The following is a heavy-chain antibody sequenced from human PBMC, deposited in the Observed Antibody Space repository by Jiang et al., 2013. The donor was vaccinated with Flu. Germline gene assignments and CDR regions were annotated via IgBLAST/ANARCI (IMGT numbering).Heavy chain of an antibody. D-gene: IGHD2-15*01. V-gene: IGHV4-34*01. CDR2: INHSGST. J-gene: IGHJ2*01. Sequence: SFSGYYWSWIRQPPGKGLEWIGEINHSGSTNYNPSLKSRVTISVDTSKNQFSLKLSSVTAADTAVYYCARLKTCSGGSCYSGWYFDLWGRGTLVTVSS. CDR3: ARLKTCSGGSCYSGWYFDL. CDR1: SFSGYY.